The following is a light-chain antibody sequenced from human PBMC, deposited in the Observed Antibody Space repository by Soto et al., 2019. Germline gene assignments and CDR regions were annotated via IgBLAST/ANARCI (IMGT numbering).Light chain of an antibody. CDR3: QVWDSSRDLHV. Sequence: SYELTQPPSVSVAPGQTARIMCGGNNIESKSVHWYQQKAGQAPVLVVYADDDRPSGIPERFSGSNSGKTATLTITRVEAGDEADYFCQVWDSSRDLHVFGSGTKLTVL. CDR2: ADD. V-gene: IGLV3-21*02. J-gene: IGLJ1*01. CDR1: NIESKS.